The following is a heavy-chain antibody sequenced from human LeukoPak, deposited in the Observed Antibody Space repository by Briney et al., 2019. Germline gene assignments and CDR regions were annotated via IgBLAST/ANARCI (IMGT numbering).Heavy chain of an antibody. CDR1: GYSISSGYY. CDR2: IYHSGST. J-gene: IGHJ4*02. Sequence: SETLSLTCAVSGYSISSGYYWGWIRQPPRKGLEWIGSIYHSGSTYYNPSLKSRVTISVDTSKNQFSLKLSSVTAADTAVYYCARPLGRFYDFADWGQGTLVTVSS. V-gene: IGHV4-38-2*01. D-gene: IGHD3-3*01. CDR3: ARPLGRFYDFAD.